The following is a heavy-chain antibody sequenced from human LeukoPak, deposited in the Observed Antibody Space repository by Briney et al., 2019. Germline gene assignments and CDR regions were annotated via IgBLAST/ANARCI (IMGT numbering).Heavy chain of an antibody. CDR2: IKSNSDGGTT. J-gene: IGHJ4*02. CDR1: GVTFINAW. CDR3: TTTKAGYSSSGPIDN. D-gene: IGHD6-13*01. Sequence: PGGSLRLSCAASGVTFINAWMSCVRQAPGKGLEWVGRIKSNSDGGTTDYAAPVKGRFTISRDDSKNTLYLQMNSLKTEDTALYYCTTTKAGYSSSGPIDNWGQGTLVTVSS. V-gene: IGHV3-15*01.